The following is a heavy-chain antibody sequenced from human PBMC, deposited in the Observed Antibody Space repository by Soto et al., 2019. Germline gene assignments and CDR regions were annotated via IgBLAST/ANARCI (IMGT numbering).Heavy chain of an antibody. D-gene: IGHD1-26*01. CDR2: IWYDGSNK. Sequence: SGGSLRLSCAASGFTFSSYGMHWVRQAPGKGLEWVAVIWYDGSNKYYADSVKGRFTISRDNSKNTLYLQMNSLRAEDTAVYYCARDGVVWELSPIAAFDIWGQGTMVTV. J-gene: IGHJ3*02. CDR3: ARDGVVWELSPIAAFDI. CDR1: GFTFSSYG. V-gene: IGHV3-33*01.